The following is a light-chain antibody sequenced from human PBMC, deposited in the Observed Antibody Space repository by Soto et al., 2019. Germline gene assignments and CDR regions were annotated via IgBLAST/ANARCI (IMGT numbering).Light chain of an antibody. CDR1: QRVSSN. V-gene: IGKV3-15*01. CDR3: QQYNNGPLT. J-gene: IGKJ4*02. Sequence: EIVMTQSQATLSVSPGDRATLSCRASQRVSSNLAWYQQKPGQAPRLLIYGASTRATGILARFSGSGSGTECPLTISSLHSEALAVYYCQQYNNGPLTVGGGNQVEIK. CDR2: GAS.